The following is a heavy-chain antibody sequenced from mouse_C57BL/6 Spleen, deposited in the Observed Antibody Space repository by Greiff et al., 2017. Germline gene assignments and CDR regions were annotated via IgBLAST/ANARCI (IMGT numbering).Heavy chain of an antibody. D-gene: IGHD1-1*01. V-gene: IGHV5-16*01. CDR1: GFTFSDYY. CDR2: INSDGSST. Sequence: EVHLVESEGGLVQPGSSMKLSCTASGFTFSDYYMAWVRQVPEKGLEWVANINSDGSSTYYLDSLKSRFIISRDNAKNILYLQRSSLKSEDTATYYCARDNGSSLFDDWGQGTTLTVSS. CDR3: ARDNGSSLFDD. J-gene: IGHJ2*01.